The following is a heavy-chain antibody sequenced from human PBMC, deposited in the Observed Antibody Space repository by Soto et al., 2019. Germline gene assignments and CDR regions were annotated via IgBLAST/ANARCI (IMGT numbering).Heavy chain of an antibody. V-gene: IGHV1-69*06. CDR3: ARDSSSAEAAIWFDP. D-gene: IGHD6-13*01. Sequence: QVQLVQSGAEVKKPGSSVKVSCKASGGTFSSYAISWVRQAPGQGLEWMGGIIPIFGTANYAQKFQGRVTITADKSTSTGYMGLSSLRSEDTAVYYCARDSSSAEAAIWFDPRGQGTLVTVSS. CDR1: GGTFSSYA. CDR2: IIPIFGTA. J-gene: IGHJ5*02.